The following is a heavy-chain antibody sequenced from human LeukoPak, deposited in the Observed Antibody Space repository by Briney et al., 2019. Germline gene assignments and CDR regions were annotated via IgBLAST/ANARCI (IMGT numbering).Heavy chain of an antibody. V-gene: IGHV1-69*05. CDR2: IIPILGTA. CDR3: ARDPGYSSGWYEGYFDY. CDR1: GGTFSSYA. J-gene: IGHJ4*02. D-gene: IGHD6-19*01. Sequence: SVKVSCKASGGTFSSYAISWVRQAPGQGLEWMGRIIPILGTANYAQKFQGRVTITTDESTRTAYMELSSLRSEDTAVYYCARDPGYSSGWYEGYFDYWGQGTLVTVSS.